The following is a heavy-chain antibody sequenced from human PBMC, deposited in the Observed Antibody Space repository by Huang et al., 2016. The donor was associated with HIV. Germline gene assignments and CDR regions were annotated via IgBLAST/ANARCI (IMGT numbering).Heavy chain of an antibody. J-gene: IGHJ3*01. CDR1: GFTLSSYA. V-gene: IGHV3-30-3*01. CDR2: IPSDVSNE. Sequence: QVQLVESGGGAVQPGGSLRLSCAASGFTLSSYAGHWVRQAPGKGLAGVAIIPSDVSNEYHYSIDSVKVRFTLTRDNSKNTLSLQMNSLRPEDTAVYFCARDQRPGASLQAALDVWGPGTMVTVSS. CDR3: ARDQRPGASLQAALDV. D-gene: IGHD1-26*01.